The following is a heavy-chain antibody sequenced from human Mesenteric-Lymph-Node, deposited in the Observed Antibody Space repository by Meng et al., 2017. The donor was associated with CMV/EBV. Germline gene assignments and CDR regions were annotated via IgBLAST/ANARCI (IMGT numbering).Heavy chain of an antibody. CDR3: ARELSVIAVAAEGDFDY. V-gene: IGHV1-69*10. Sequence: SVKVSCKASGYTFTSYGISWVRQAPGQGLEWMGGIIPILGIANYAQKFQGRVTITADKSTSTAYMELSSLRSEDTAVYYCARELSVIAVAAEGDFDYWGQGTLVTVSS. CDR2: IIPILGIA. J-gene: IGHJ4*02. CDR1: GYTFTSYG. D-gene: IGHD6-19*01.